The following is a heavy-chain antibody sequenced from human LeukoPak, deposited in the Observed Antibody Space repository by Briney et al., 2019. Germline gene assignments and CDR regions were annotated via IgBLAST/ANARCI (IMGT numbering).Heavy chain of an antibody. D-gene: IGHD2-8*02. CDR2: INPTGTGT. CDR3: AREESGGYFDY. V-gene: IGHV1-46*01. CDR1: GYTFSNYY. J-gene: IGHJ4*02. Sequence: ASVKVSCKASGYTFSNYYMHWGRQAPGQGLEWMVLINPTGTGTKYAQKFRGRVTLIRDTSKTTFYMELSSLRSEDSAVYYCAREESGGYFDYWGQGTLVTVSS.